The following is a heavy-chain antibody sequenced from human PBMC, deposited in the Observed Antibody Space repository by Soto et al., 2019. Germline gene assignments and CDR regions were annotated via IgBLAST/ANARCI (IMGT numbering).Heavy chain of an antibody. CDR3: AEDGIHYNGKNDAFDI. J-gene: IGHJ3*02. CDR2: VGGANSDT. CDR1: GFTFRDYA. D-gene: IGHD1-1*01. V-gene: IGHV3-23*01. Sequence: EGQLLESGGGLVQPGGSLRLSCAASGFTFRDYAMRWVRQAPGKGLEYVSAVGGANSDTDYAVFVKGRFIVSRDNSRNTIDLQMNNLRAQDTAVYYCAEDGIHYNGKNDAFDIWGQGTMVTVSS.